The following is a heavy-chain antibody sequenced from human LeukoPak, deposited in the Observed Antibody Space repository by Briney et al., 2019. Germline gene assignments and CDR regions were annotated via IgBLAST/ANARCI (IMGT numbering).Heavy chain of an antibody. V-gene: IGHV7-4-1*02. CDR2: INANTGNP. J-gene: IGHJ3*02. Sequence: ASVKVSCKAFGYTFISYAMNWVRQAPGQGLEWMGWINANTGNPTYAQGFTGRFVFSLDTSVSTAYLQISSLKAEDTAVYYCARDVPTYYDFWSGYYMGGVDAHSPRGIDIWGQGTMVTVSS. D-gene: IGHD3-3*01. CDR3: ARDVPTYYDFWSGYYMGGVDAHSPRGIDI. CDR1: GYTFISYA.